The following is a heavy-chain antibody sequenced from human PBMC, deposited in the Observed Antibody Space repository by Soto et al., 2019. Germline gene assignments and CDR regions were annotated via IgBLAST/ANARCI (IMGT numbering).Heavy chain of an antibody. V-gene: IGHV3-23*01. CDR3: AKAGLVVVVADTFH. CDR2: ISGSGGST. D-gene: IGHD2-15*01. CDR1: GFTFSSYA. J-gene: IGHJ4*02. Sequence: GSLRLSCAASGFTFSSYAMSWVRQAPGKGLEWVSAISGSGGSTYYADSVKGRFTISRDNSQNTLYLQMNSLRAEDTAVYYCAKAGLVVVVADTFHWGPGTLVTASS.